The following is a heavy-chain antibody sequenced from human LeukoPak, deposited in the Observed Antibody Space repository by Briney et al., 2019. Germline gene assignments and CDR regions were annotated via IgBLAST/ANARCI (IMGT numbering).Heavy chain of an antibody. Sequence: SETLSLTCTVSGGSISSYYWSWIRQPPGKGLEWIGYIYDSGNTNYNPSLKSRVTISVDTSKNQFSLELSSVTAADTAVYYCASRMMTFGGVIRYDAFDIWGQGTMVTVSS. J-gene: IGHJ3*02. CDR1: GGSISSYY. V-gene: IGHV4-59*08. D-gene: IGHD3-16*02. CDR2: IYDSGNT. CDR3: ASRMMTFGGVIRYDAFDI.